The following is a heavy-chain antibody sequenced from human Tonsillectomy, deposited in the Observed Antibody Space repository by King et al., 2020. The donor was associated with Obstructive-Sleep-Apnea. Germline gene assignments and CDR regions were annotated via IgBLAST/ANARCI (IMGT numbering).Heavy chain of an antibody. CDR2: IYYSGST. D-gene: IGHD5-12*01. CDR1: GGSISSGGYY. CDR3: ARETESGYVGARIDY. J-gene: IGHJ4*02. V-gene: IGHV4-31*03. Sequence: QLQESGPGLVKPSQTLSLTCTVSGGSISSGGYYWSWIRQHPGKGLEWIGCIYYSGSTYYKPSLKSRVTISADTSKNQFSLKLSSVTAADTAVYYCARETESGYVGARIDYWGQGTLVTVSS.